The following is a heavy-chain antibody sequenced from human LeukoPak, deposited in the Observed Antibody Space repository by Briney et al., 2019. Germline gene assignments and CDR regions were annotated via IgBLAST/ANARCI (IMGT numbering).Heavy chain of an antibody. Sequence: GSLRLSCAASGFTFSSYAMSWVRQAPGKGLGWVSAISGSGGSTYYADSVKGRFTISRDSSRNTLFLHMNTLRAEDTAIYYCAKDRTVGASYWYFDLWGRGTLVTVSS. D-gene: IGHD1-26*01. J-gene: IGHJ2*01. CDR1: GFTFSSYA. CDR2: ISGSGGST. CDR3: AKDRTVGASYWYFDL. V-gene: IGHV3-23*01.